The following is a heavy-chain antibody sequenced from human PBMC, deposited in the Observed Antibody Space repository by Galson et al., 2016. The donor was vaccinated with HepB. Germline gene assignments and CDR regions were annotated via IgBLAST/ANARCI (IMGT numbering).Heavy chain of an antibody. CDR2: IRDSTTM. D-gene: IGHD5-24*01. CDR1: GFTFNIYT. Sequence: SLRLSCAASGFTFNIYTMNWVRQAPGKGLEWVSYIRDSTTMYHADSVKGRFTISRDDAKNSLYLQMNSLRDDDTGLYYCVRDYNYAFDIWGQGTMVTVSS. J-gene: IGHJ3*02. V-gene: IGHV3-48*02. CDR3: VRDYNYAFDI.